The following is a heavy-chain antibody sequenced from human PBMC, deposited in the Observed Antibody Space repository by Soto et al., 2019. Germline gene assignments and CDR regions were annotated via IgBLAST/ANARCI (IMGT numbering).Heavy chain of an antibody. CDR2: VYYTGDT. Sequence: QAQLQQSGPRLVKPSATLSLTCTVSSGPDRSHNWGWIRQPPGRGLEWIGYVYYTGDTAYNPSLRGRVTISADTSTNDISLTLNSVTAADTAVYYCVRQGIDYLHGLVDVWGQGTTVSVSS. J-gene: IGHJ6*02. CDR3: VRQGIDYLHGLVDV. D-gene: IGHD4-17*01. V-gene: IGHV4-59*08. CDR1: SGPDRSHN.